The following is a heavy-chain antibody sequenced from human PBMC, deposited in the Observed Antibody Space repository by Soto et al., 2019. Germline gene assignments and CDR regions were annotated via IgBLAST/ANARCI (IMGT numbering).Heavy chain of an antibody. V-gene: IGHV1-58*02. CDR3: AADGAVAAPFDY. Sequence: ASVKVSCKASGFSFTSSAIQWVRQARGQRLEWIGWIVVGSGNTNYAQKFQERVTITRDMSTSTAYMELRSLRSEDTAVYYCAADGAVAAPFDYWGQGTLVTVSS. J-gene: IGHJ4*02. D-gene: IGHD6-19*01. CDR1: GFSFTSSA. CDR2: IVVGSGNT.